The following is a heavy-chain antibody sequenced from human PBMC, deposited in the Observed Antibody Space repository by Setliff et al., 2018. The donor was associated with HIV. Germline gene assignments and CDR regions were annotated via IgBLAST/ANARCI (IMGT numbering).Heavy chain of an antibody. CDR3: ARGLQYYDSGSYSEDY. CDR1: GGSFSGYY. D-gene: IGHD3-10*01. V-gene: IGHV4-34*01. J-gene: IGHJ4*02. CDR2: INHSGSG. Sequence: SETLSLTCALYGGSFSGYYWSWIRQPPGKGLEWIGEINHSGSGNYNPSLTSRVTISLDTSKNQSSLKLSSVTAADTAVYYCARGLQYYDSGSYSEDYWGQGTLVTVSS.